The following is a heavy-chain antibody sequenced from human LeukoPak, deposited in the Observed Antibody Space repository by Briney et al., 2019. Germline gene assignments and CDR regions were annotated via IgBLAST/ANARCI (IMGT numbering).Heavy chain of an antibody. CDR2: ISGSGGST. J-gene: IGHJ6*04. D-gene: IGHD3-10*01. Sequence: GGSLRLSCAASGFTFSSYAMSWVRQAPGKGLEWVSAISGSGGSTYYADFVKGRFTISRDNSKNTLYLQMNSLRAEDTAVYYCAKDGSGSYYFDYYYYYGMDVWGKGTTVTVSS. CDR1: GFTFSSYA. V-gene: IGHV3-23*01. CDR3: AKDGSGSYYFDYYYYYGMDV.